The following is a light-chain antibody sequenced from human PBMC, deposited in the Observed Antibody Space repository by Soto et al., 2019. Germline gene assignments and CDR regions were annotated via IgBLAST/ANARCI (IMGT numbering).Light chain of an antibody. CDR3: QQYGSSRT. Sequence: EIVLTQSPCTLSLSPGERATLSCRASQSVSSSYLAWYQQKPGQAPRLLIYGASSRATGIPNRFSGSGAGTDFTLTISRLEPEDVAVYYCQQYGSSRTFGQGTKVDIK. CDR1: QSVSSSY. J-gene: IGKJ1*01. V-gene: IGKV3-20*01. CDR2: GAS.